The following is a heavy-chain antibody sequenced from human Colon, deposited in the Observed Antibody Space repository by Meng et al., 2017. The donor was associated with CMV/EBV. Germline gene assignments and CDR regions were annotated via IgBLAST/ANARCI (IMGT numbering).Heavy chain of an antibody. CDR1: GFTFSSYW. D-gene: IGHD6-6*01. Sequence: GGSLRLSCAASGFTFSSYWMHWVRQAPGKGLVWVSRINSDGSSTSYADSVKGRFTISRDNAKNTLYLQMNSLRAEDMAVYYCAREGGGTIAPRDLDYWGQGTLVTVSS. V-gene: IGHV3-74*01. J-gene: IGHJ4*02. CDR3: AREGGGTIAPRDLDY. CDR2: INSDGSST.